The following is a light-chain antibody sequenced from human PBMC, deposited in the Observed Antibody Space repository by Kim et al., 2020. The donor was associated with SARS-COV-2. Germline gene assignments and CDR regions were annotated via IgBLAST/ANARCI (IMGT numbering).Light chain of an antibody. CDR3: QVWDSSTKGV. CDR2: QDT. CDR1: KLGDKY. J-gene: IGLJ3*02. Sequence: VSPGQTASISCSGDKLGDKYVSCYQQKPGQSPAPVIFQDTKRPSGIPERFSGSKSGNTATLTISGTQPTDEAYYYCQVWDSSTKGVFGGGTQLTVL. V-gene: IGLV3-1*01.